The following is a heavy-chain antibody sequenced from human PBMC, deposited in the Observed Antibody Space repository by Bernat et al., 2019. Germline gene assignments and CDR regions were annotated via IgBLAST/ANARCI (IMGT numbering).Heavy chain of an antibody. CDR1: GFMFTKYA. J-gene: IGHJ4*02. CDR3: ARGKDGGYAFDH. Sequence: EVELVESGGTLVQPGGSLRLSCAASGFMFTKYAMHWVRQAPGKGPEYLSSILGSGDSTQYANSVKGRFIISRDNSKNTLYLHMGSLRPDDMAGYYCARGKDGGYAFDHLGQGTLVTVSS. CDR2: ILGSGDST. V-gene: IGHV3-64*01. D-gene: IGHD5-12*01.